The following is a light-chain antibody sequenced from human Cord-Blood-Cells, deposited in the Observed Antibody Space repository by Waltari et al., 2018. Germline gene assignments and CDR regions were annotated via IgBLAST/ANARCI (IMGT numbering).Light chain of an antibody. CDR1: SSNIGSNT. CDR3: AAWDDSLNGWV. J-gene: IGLJ3*02. V-gene: IGLV1-44*01. CDR2: GNN. Sequence: QSVLTQPPSASGTPGQRVTISCSGSSSNIGSNTVNWYQHHPGTAPNLLIFGNNRRPSGVPDRFSGSKSGTSASLAISGLQSEDEADYYCAAWDDSLNGWVFGGGTKLTVL.